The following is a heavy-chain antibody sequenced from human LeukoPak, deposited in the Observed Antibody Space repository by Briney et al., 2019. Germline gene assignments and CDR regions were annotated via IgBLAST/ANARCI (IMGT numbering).Heavy chain of an antibody. CDR1: GFTFTSYW. CDR2: INEDGSEI. V-gene: IGHV3-7*01. CDR3: ARIHYDYVGAFDP. Sequence: PGGSLRLSCAASGFTFTSYWMSWVRQAPGKGLEWVAHINEDGSEIYYADPVKGRFTISRDNAKNSLYLQMNSLRAEDTAVYYCARIHYDYVGAFDPWGQGTLVTVSS. J-gene: IGHJ5*02. D-gene: IGHD3-16*01.